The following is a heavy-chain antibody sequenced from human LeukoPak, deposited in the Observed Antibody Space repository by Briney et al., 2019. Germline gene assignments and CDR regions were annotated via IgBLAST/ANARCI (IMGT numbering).Heavy chain of an antibody. V-gene: IGHV3-21*01. Sequence: GGSLRFSCAASGFSISNYIMHWVRQAPGKGLEWVSSISSSSSYIYYADSVKGRFTISRDNAKNSLYLQMNSLRAEDTAVYYCARGELVAVAASFDIWGQGTMVTVSS. D-gene: IGHD6-19*01. CDR1: GFSISNYI. CDR2: ISSSSSYI. J-gene: IGHJ3*02. CDR3: ARGELVAVAASFDI.